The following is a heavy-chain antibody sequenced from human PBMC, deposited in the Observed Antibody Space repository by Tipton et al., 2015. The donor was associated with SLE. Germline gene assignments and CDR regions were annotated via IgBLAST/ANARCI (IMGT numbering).Heavy chain of an antibody. J-gene: IGHJ6*03. V-gene: IGHV1-69*01. Sequence: QVQLVQSGAEVKKPGSSVKVSCKASGGTFSSYAISWVRQAPGQGLEWMGGIIPIFGTANYAQKFQGRVTITADESTSTAYMELSSLRSEDTAVYYCARPNSPKGADYYYYYMDVWGKGTTVTVSS. CDR1: GGTFSSYA. CDR3: ARPNSPKGADYYYYYMDV. D-gene: IGHD1/OR15-1a*01. CDR2: IIPIFGTA.